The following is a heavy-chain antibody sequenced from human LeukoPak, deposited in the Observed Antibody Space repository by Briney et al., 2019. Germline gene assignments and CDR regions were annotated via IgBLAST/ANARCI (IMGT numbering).Heavy chain of an antibody. V-gene: IGHV1-69*13. CDR2: IIPIFGTA. J-gene: IGHJ3*02. CDR1: GGTFSSYA. Sequence: SVKVSCKASGGTFSSYAISWVRQAPGQGLEWMGGIIPIFGTANYAQKFQGRVTITADESTSTAYMELSSLRSEDTAVYYCARDSWPLGDSGGYSNAFDIWGQGTMVTVSS. D-gene: IGHD3-22*01. CDR3: ARDSWPLGDSGGYSNAFDI.